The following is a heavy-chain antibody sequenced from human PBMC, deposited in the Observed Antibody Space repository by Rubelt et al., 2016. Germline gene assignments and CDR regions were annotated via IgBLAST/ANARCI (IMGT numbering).Heavy chain of an antibody. CDR1: GGSINLYY. V-gene: IGHV4-59*01. CDR3: ATGQVYFGSEF. CDR2: IYYTGST. D-gene: IGHD3-9*01. Sequence: QVQLQESGPGLVKPSETLSLTCTISGGSINLYYWSWIRQPPGKGLEWIGYIYYTGSTNYNPSLKSRLTISLDTSKSPFPRGLGSVTAADTAVYYCATGQVYFGSEFWGQGTLVAVSS. J-gene: IGHJ4*02.